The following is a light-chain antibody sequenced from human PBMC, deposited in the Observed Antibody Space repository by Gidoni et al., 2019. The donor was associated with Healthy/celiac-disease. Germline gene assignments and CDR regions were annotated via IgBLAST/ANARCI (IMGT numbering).Light chain of an antibody. Sequence: DIQMTQSQSSLSASVGDRVTITCQASQDISNYLNWYQQKPGKAPKLLIYDASNLETGVPSRFSGSGSGTDFTFTISSLQPEDIATYYCQQYDNLPRTFGGXTKVEIK. CDR2: DAS. V-gene: IGKV1-33*01. J-gene: IGKJ4*01. CDR1: QDISNY. CDR3: QQYDNLPRT.